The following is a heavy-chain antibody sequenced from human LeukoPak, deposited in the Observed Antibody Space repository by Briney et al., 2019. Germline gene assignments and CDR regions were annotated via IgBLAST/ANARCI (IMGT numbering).Heavy chain of an antibody. Sequence: GESLRLSCAASGFSLGTDWMNWVRQAPGKGLVWVSRINSDGSTTAYADSVKGRFTISRDNAKNTLYLQMNSLRAEDTAVYYCGGGGYLLDYWGQGTLVTVSS. J-gene: IGHJ4*02. CDR2: INSDGSTT. CDR1: GFSLGTDW. CDR3: GGGGYLLDY. V-gene: IGHV3-74*01. D-gene: IGHD1-26*01.